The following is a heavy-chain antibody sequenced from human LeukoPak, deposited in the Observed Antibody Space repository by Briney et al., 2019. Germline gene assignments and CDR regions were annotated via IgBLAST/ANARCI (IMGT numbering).Heavy chain of an antibody. Sequence: GGSLRLSCAASGFSFSSYGMHWVRQAPGKGLEWVAFIRYDGSDKYYADSVEGRFTISRDNSKKTLYMQMNSLRPEDTAVYYCAKDGKIIVVLFGAFDIWGQGTMVTVSS. CDR1: GFSFSSYG. V-gene: IGHV3-30*02. CDR2: IRYDGSDK. CDR3: AKDGKIIVVLFGAFDI. J-gene: IGHJ3*02. D-gene: IGHD2/OR15-2a*01.